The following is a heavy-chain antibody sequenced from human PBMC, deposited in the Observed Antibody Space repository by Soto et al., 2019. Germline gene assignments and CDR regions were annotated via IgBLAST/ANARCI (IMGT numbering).Heavy chain of an antibody. J-gene: IGHJ4*02. CDR1: GGSISSYY. V-gene: IGHV4-59*01. CDR3: AREGGYSYGLDY. CDR2: IYYSGST. Sequence: QVQLQESGPGLVKPSETLSLTCTVSGGSISSYYWSWIRQPPGKGLEWIGYIYYSGSTNYNPSLKSRVTISVDTSKNQFSLKLSSVTAADTAVYYCAREGGYSYGLDYWGQGTLVTVSS. D-gene: IGHD5-18*01.